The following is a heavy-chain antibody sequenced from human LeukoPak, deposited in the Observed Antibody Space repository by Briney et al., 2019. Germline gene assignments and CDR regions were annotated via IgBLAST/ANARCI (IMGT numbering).Heavy chain of an antibody. V-gene: IGHV3-33*06. CDR2: IWHDGSNK. CDR1: GFSFSRYG. D-gene: IGHD2-15*01. J-gene: IGHJ6*02. CDR3: AKNTPGPYSPPDV. Sequence: GRSLRLSCAASGFSFSRYGMHWVRQAPGKGLEWVAVIWHDGSNKYYADSVKGRFTISRDNSKETLYLQMNSLRADDTAIYYCAKNTPGPYSPPDVWGQGTTVIVSS.